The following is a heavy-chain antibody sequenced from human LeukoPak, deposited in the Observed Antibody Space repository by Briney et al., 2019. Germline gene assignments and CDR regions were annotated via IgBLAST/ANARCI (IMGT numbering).Heavy chain of an antibody. J-gene: IGHJ4*02. D-gene: IGHD3-10*01. CDR3: ATEGKMVRGVYTDY. CDR1: GFTFSGSA. CDR2: IRSKANSYAT. V-gene: IGHV3-73*01. Sequence: GGSLRLSCAASGFTFSGSAMHWVRQASGKGLEWVGRIRSKANSYATAYAASVKGRFTISRDDSKNTAYLQMNSLKTEDTAVYYCATEGKMVRGVYTDYWGQGTLVTVSS.